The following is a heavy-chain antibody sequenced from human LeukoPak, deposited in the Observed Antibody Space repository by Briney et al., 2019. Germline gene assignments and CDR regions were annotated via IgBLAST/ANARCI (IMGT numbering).Heavy chain of an antibody. CDR2: IYYSGST. V-gene: IGHV4-39*01. Sequence: SQTLSLTCTVSGASISSGDFYWSWIRQPPGKGLEWIGSIYYSGSTYYNPSLKSRVTISVDTSKNQFSLKLSSVTAADTAVYYCARRSAYTFTGEQTITFDYWGQGTLVTVSS. CDR1: GASISSGDFY. D-gene: IGHD3-16*01. CDR3: ARRSAYTFTGEQTITFDY. J-gene: IGHJ4*02.